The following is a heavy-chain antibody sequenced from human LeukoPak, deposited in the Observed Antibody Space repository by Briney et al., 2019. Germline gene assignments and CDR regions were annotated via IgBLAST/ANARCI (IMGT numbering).Heavy chain of an antibody. CDR1: GFTFSSYW. Sequence: GGPLRLSCAASGFTFSSYWMHWVRQAPGKGLVWVSRINSDGSSTSYADSVKGRFTISRDNAKNTLYLQMNSLRAEDTAVYYCARKGSDYEDAFDIWGQGTMVTVSS. CDR3: ARKGSDYEDAFDI. V-gene: IGHV3-74*01. J-gene: IGHJ3*02. D-gene: IGHD4-17*01. CDR2: INSDGSST.